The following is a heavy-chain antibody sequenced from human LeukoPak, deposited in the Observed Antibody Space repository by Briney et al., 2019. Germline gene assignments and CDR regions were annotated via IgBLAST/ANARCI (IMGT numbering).Heavy chain of an antibody. Sequence: GGSLRLSCAASGFTFSTYWMSWVRQAPGKGLEWVANIKHDGTEKHYVDSVKGRFTISRDNAKNSLYLQMNSLRAEDTAVYYCARGDYYDSSEHQGGHFSDAFDIWGQGTMVTVSS. D-gene: IGHD3-22*01. CDR1: GFTFSTYW. J-gene: IGHJ3*02. CDR2: IKHDGTEK. CDR3: ARGDYYDSSEHQGGHFSDAFDI. V-gene: IGHV3-7*01.